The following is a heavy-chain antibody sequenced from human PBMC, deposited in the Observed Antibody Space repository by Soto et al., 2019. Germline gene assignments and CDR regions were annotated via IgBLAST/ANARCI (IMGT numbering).Heavy chain of an antibody. CDR3: AKDREIAVAGTGLYFDY. V-gene: IGHV3-23*01. D-gene: IGHD6-19*01. Sequence: GGSLRLSCAASGFTFSSYAMSWVRQAPEKGLEWVSAISGSGGSTYYADSVKGRFTISRDNSKNTLYLQMNSLRAEDTAVYYCAKDREIAVAGTGLYFDYWGQGTLVTVSS. J-gene: IGHJ4*02. CDR2: ISGSGGST. CDR1: GFTFSSYA.